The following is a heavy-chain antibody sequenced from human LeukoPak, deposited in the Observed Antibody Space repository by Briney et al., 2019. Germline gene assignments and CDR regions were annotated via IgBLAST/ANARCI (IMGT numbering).Heavy chain of an antibody. Sequence: SATLSLTGTVGCPSITSYYWSWLRPPPGKRVEGLGYISDSGSTFYNPSLKSRVTISADTSKNQFSLKLTSVTAADTAVYFCASYSSSWPNYYFDYWGRGILATVSS. CDR3: ASYSSSWPNYYFDY. CDR2: ISDSGST. J-gene: IGHJ4*02. V-gene: IGHV4-59*08. D-gene: IGHD6-6*01. CDR1: CPSITSYY.